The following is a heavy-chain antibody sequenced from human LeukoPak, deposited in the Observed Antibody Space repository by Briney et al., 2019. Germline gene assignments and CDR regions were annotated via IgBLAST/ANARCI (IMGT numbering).Heavy chain of an antibody. J-gene: IGHJ4*02. CDR1: GGSISSSSYY. CDR3: ASPLNYDFWSGRPYYFDY. Sequence: TPSETLSLTCTVSGGSISSSSYYWGWIRQPPGKGLEWIGSIYYSGSTYYNPSLKSRVTISVDTSKNQFSLKLSSVTAADTAVYCCASPLNYDFWSGRPYYFDYWGQGTLVTVSS. CDR2: IYYSGST. D-gene: IGHD3-3*01. V-gene: IGHV4-39*01.